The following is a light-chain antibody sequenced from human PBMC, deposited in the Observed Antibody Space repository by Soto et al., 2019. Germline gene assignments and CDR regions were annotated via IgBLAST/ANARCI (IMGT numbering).Light chain of an antibody. J-gene: IGKJ1*01. CDR2: KAS. V-gene: IGKV1-5*03. CDR3: QQYNSFRA. CDR1: QSISTW. Sequence: DIQMTQSPSTLSSSVGDRVILTCRASQSISTWLAWHQQKPGKAPKLLISKASSLESGVPSRFSGSGSGTEFTLTISSLHPDDFVTYYCQQYNSFRAFGQGTKVEIK.